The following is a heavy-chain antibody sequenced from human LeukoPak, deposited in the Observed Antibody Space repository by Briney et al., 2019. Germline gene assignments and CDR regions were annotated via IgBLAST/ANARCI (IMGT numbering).Heavy chain of an antibody. CDR3: AKDPRIVVVPH. Sequence: GGSLRLSCAASGFTFSSYAMSWVRQAPGKGLGWVSAISGSGGSTYYADSVKGRFTISRDNSKNTLYLQMNSLRAEDTAVYYCAKDPRIVVVPHWGQGTLVTVSS. J-gene: IGHJ4*02. CDR2: ISGSGGST. CDR1: GFTFSSYA. D-gene: IGHD2-15*01. V-gene: IGHV3-23*01.